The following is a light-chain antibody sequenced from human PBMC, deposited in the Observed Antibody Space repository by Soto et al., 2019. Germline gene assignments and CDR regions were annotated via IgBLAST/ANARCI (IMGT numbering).Light chain of an antibody. CDR1: QGVSSN. J-gene: IGKJ3*01. CDR2: GAS. CDR3: QQYGSSSFT. V-gene: IGKV3-20*01. Sequence: IMMTQSPATLSVSPGERATLSCRASQGVSSNLAWYQQKPGQAPRLLIYGASTRATGIPDRFSGSGSGTDFTLTISRLEPEDFAVYYCQQYGSSSFTFGPGTKVDIK.